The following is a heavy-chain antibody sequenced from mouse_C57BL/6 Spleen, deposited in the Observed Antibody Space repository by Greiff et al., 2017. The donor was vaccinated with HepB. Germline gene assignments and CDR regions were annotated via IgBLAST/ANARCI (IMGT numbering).Heavy chain of an antibody. CDR3: ARRAEDYGTLDY. D-gene: IGHD1-1*01. Sequence: QVTLKVCGPGILQSSQTLSLTCSFSGFSLSTSGMGVSWIRQPSGKGLEWLAHIYWDDDKRYNPSLKSRLTISKDTSRNQVFLKITSVDTADTATYYCARRAEDYGTLDYWGQGTTLTVSS. V-gene: IGHV8-12*01. J-gene: IGHJ2*01. CDR2: IYWDDDK. CDR1: GFSLSTSGMG.